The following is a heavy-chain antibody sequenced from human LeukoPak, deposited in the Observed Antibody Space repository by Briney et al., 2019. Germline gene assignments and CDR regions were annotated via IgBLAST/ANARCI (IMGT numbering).Heavy chain of an antibody. J-gene: IGHJ6*02. CDR2: IYYSGST. CDR3: ARSNSGSYGPPNYYYYGMDV. Sequence: SETLSLTCTVSGGSISSYYWSWIRQPPGKGLEWIGYIYYSGSTNYNPSLKSRVTISVDTSKNQFSLKLSSVTAADTAVYYCARSNSGSYGPPNYYYYGMDVWGQGTTVTVSS. D-gene: IGHD1-26*01. CDR1: GGSISSYY. V-gene: IGHV4-59*01.